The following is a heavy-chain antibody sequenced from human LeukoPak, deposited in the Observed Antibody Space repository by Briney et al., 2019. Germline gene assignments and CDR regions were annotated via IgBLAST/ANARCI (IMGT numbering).Heavy chain of an antibody. J-gene: IGHJ4*02. V-gene: IGHV3-21*01. CDR2: ISSSSSNI. CDR1: GFTFSSYS. Sequence: GGSLRLSCAASGFTFSSYSMNWVRQAPGKGLEWVSSISSSSSNIYYADSVKGRFTISRDNAKNSLYLQMNSLRAEDTAVYYCARGDSSGYYPVFDYWGQGTLVTVSS. D-gene: IGHD3-22*01. CDR3: ARGDSSGYYPVFDY.